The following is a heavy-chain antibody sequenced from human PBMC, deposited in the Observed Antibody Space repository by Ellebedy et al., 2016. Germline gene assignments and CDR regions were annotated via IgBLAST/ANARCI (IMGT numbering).Heavy chain of an antibody. CDR2: IIPIFGTA. D-gene: IGHD1-26*01. CDR3: AGQDPPFGSGSYDWFNP. J-gene: IGHJ5*02. V-gene: IGHV1-69*13. CDR1: GGIFSSYA. Sequence: SVKVSXXASGGIFSSYAISWVRQAPGQGLEWMGGIIPIFGTANYAQKFQGRVTITADESTSTVYMEVSSLRSEDTAVYYCAGQDPPFGSGSYDWFNPWGQGTRVTVSS.